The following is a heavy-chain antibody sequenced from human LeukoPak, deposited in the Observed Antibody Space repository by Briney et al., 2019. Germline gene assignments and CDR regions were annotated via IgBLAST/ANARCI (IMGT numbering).Heavy chain of an antibody. V-gene: IGHV3-30*02. D-gene: IGHD3-3*01. CDR1: GFTFSSYG. J-gene: IGHJ6*02. CDR2: IRYDGSNK. CDR3: ARDPRRFSLGYYHSSHGYNGMDV. Sequence: GGSLRLSCAASGFTFSSYGMHWVRQAPGKGLEWVAFIRYDGSNKYYADSVKGRFTISIDNSKNTLYLQMNSLSAEDAAVYYCARDPRRFSLGYYHSSHGYNGMDVWGQGTTVTVSS.